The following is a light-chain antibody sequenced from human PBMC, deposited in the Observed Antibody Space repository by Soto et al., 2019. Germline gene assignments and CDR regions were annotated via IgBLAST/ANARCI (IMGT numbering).Light chain of an antibody. V-gene: IGLV1-51*01. CDR1: SFNIGNNY. CDR2: DNN. CDR3: GAWESSLNPYV. Sequence: QSALTQPPSVSAAPGQKVIISCSGSSFNIGNNYVSWYQQLPGTAPKLLIYDNNKRPSGIPDRFSGSKSGTSATLAITGLQTADEADYYCGAWESSLNPYVFGTGTKVTVL. J-gene: IGLJ1*01.